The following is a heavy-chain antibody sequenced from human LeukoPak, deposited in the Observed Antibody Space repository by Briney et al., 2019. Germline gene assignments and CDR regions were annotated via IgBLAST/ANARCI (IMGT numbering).Heavy chain of an antibody. CDR3: ARSKDILTGYCFDY. J-gene: IGHJ4*02. Sequence: SETLSLTCTVSGGSISSSSYYWGWIRQPPGKGPEWIGSIYYSGSTSYNPSLKSRVTISVGTSKNQFSLKVTSVTAADAAVYYCARSKDILTGYCFDYWGQGTLVTVSS. V-gene: IGHV4-39*07. D-gene: IGHD3-9*01. CDR2: IYYSGST. CDR1: GGSISSSSYY.